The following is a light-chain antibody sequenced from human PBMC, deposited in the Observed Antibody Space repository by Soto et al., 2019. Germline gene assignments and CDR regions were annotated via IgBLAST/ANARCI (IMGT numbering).Light chain of an antibody. V-gene: IGKV3-20*01. CDR1: QSVSSSY. Sequence: EIVLTQSPGTLSLSPGERATLSCRASQSVSSSYLAWYQQKPGQAPRLLIYGASSRATGIPDRFSGSGSGTDFTLTISRLEPEDFAVYYCQQYGSSPHWTFGQGTQVEIK. CDR3: QQYGSSPHWT. CDR2: GAS. J-gene: IGKJ1*01.